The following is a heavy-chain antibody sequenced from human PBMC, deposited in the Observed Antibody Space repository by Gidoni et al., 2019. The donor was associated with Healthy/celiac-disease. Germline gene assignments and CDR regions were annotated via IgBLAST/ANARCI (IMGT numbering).Heavy chain of an antibody. CDR3: ARERTTVTTKTFDY. J-gene: IGHJ4*02. Sequence: EVQLVESGGGLVKPGGSLRLSCASSGFTFRSYSMNWVRQAPGKGLEWVSSISSSSSYIYYADSVKGRFTISRDNAKNSLYLQMNSLRAEDTAVYYCARERTTVTTKTFDYWGQGTLVTVSS. V-gene: IGHV3-21*01. CDR2: ISSSSSYI. CDR1: GFTFRSYS. D-gene: IGHD4-17*01.